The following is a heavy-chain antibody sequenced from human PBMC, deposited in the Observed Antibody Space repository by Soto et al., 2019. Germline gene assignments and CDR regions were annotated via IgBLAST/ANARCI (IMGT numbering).Heavy chain of an antibody. Sequence: QVQLVESGGGEVQPGRSLRLSCAASGFTFISYAMHWVRQAPGKGLEWVAVISFDGSTEYYADSVKGRFTISRDNSKNTVYLQMNSLRSEDTAVYYCARSRHGSESYTHFYYGLDVWGQGTRVTVSS. V-gene: IGHV3-30-3*01. J-gene: IGHJ6*02. CDR1: GFTFISYA. CDR3: ARSRHGSESYTHFYYGLDV. D-gene: IGHD3-10*01. CDR2: ISFDGSTE.